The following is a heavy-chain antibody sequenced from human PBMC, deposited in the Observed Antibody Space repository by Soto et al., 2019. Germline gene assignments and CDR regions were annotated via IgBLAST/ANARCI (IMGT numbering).Heavy chain of an antibody. CDR2: INHSGST. J-gene: IGHJ5*02. V-gene: IGHV4-34*01. CDR3: ARGGRYGSGSYYQLLPRGGFDP. Sequence: TLSLTCAVYGGSFSGYYWSWIRQPPGKGLEWIGEINHSGSTNYNPSLKSRVTISVDTSKNQFSLKLSSVTAADTAVYYCARGGRYGSGSYYQLLPRGGFDPWGQGTLVTVSS. D-gene: IGHD3-10*01. CDR1: GGSFSGYY.